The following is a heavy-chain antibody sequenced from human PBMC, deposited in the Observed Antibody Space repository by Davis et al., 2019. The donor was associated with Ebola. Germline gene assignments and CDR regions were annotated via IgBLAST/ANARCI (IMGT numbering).Heavy chain of an antibody. Sequence: PGGSLRLSCTVSGGSISSSNYYWGWIRQPPGKGLEWIGSIYYSGSTYYNPSLKSRVTISVDTSKNQFSLKLSSVTAADTAVYYCARRYDYWGQGTLVTVSS. CDR3: ARRYDY. J-gene: IGHJ4*02. CDR2: IYYSGST. CDR1: GGSISSSNYY. V-gene: IGHV4-39*01.